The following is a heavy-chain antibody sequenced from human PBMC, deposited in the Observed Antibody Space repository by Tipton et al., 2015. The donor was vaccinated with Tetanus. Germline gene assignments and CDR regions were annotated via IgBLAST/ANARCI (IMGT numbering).Heavy chain of an antibody. Sequence: TLSLTCTVSGVSISNSSHYWGWIRQSPGKGLEWIGSFYYGGSTYYNPSLESRVTISVDTSKNVFSLKLTSVTAADTSLYFCARDIYPNTRAFDIWGQGTMVAVSS. V-gene: IGHV4-39*02. D-gene: IGHD2-2*01. J-gene: IGHJ3*02. CDR3: ARDIYPNTRAFDI. CDR1: GVSISNSSHY. CDR2: FYYGGST.